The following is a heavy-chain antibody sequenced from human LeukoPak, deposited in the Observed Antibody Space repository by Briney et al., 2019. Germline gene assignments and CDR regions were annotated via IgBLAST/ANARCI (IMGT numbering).Heavy chain of an antibody. Sequence: GGSLRLSCAASGFTFSSYWMSWVRQAPGKGLEWVANIKQDGSEKYYVDSVKGRFTISRDNAKNLLYLQMNSLRAEDTAVYYCARDDSAYSDFWSGPENDAFDIWGQGTMVTVSS. V-gene: IGHV3-7*01. CDR2: IKQDGSEK. J-gene: IGHJ3*02. CDR1: GFTFSSYW. D-gene: IGHD3-3*01. CDR3: ARDDSAYSDFWSGPENDAFDI.